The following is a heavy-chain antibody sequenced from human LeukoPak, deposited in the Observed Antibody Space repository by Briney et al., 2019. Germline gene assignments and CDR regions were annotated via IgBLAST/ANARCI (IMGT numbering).Heavy chain of an antibody. V-gene: IGHV4-38-2*02. CDR1: GYSISSGYY. Sequence: PSETLSLTCTVSGYSISSGYYWGWIRQPPGKGLEWIGSIYHSGSTYYNPSLKSRVTISVDTSKNQFSLKLSSVTAADTAVYYCARALGYCSSTSCNNNWFDPWGQGTLVTVSS. J-gene: IGHJ5*02. CDR3: ARALGYCSSTSCNNNWFDP. CDR2: IYHSGST. D-gene: IGHD2-2*02.